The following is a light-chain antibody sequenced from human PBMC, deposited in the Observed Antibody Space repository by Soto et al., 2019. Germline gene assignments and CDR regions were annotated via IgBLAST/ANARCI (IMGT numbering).Light chain of an antibody. CDR2: AS. CDR1: QSVSDSY. CDR3: QHYGPSDL. J-gene: IGKJ3*01. Sequence: EIVLKQSPCTLSLSPGERATLSCRASQSVSDSYLAWYQQKPGQAPRLLIYASSRATGIPARFSGSGSGTDSIISISILEPDGFAVYYSQHYGPSDLFGPGNRLVVK. V-gene: IGKV3-20*01.